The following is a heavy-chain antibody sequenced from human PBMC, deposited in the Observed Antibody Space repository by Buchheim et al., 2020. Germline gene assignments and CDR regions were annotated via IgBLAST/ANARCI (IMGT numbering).Heavy chain of an antibody. Sequence: QVQLVESGGGVVQPGRSLRLSCAASGFTFSSYGMHWVRQAPGKGLEWVAVISYDGSNKYYADSVKGRFTISRDNSKNKLYLQMNSLRAEDTAVYYCAKNHPGDSSYYYYGMDVWGQGTT. CDR3: AKNHPGDSSYYYYGMDV. D-gene: IGHD6-13*01. V-gene: IGHV3-30*18. CDR1: GFTFSSYG. J-gene: IGHJ6*02. CDR2: ISYDGSNK.